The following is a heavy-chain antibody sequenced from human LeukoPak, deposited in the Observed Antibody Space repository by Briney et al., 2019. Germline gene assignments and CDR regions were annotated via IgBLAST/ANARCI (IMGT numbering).Heavy chain of an antibody. V-gene: IGHV5-51*01. CDR1: GYNFTTYW. D-gene: IGHD3-9*01. J-gene: IGHJ4*02. Sequence: GESLKISCRGSGYNFTTYWLAWVRQMPGKGLEGMGIVYPGDSDTRYSPSLQGQVTISADKSISTAYLQWSSLKASDTAMYYCARRNPVLRYSDYWGQGTLVTVSS. CDR2: VYPGDSDT. CDR3: ARRNPVLRYSDY.